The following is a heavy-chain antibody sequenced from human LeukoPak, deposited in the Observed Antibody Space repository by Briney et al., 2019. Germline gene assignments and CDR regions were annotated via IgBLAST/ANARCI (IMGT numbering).Heavy chain of an antibody. J-gene: IGHJ3*02. V-gene: IGHV3-74*01. Sequence: GGSLRLSCAASGFTVTNFWMHWVRQVPGKGLLWVSRINTDGRTTTYADSVKGRFTFSRDNAKNTLYLQMDSLTAEDTALYYCVRGNSGDGAFDIWGQGTMVTVSS. CDR2: INTDGRTT. CDR1: GFTVTNFW. CDR3: VRGNSGDGAFDI. D-gene: IGHD2-15*01.